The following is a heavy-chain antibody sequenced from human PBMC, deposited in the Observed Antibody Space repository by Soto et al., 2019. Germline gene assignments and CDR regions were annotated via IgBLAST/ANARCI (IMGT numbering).Heavy chain of an antibody. D-gene: IGHD3-22*01. J-gene: IGHJ4*02. Sequence: PSETLSLTCAVSGFSISTGYYCGCMRQPPGKGLEWIATIYHSGTTYSNPSLKSRVTISVDTSKNQFSLKLSSVTAADTAVYYCARGLYYYDSSGYSPDYWGLGTLVTVSS. CDR2: IYHSGTT. CDR1: GFSISTGYY. V-gene: IGHV4-38-2*01. CDR3: ARGLYYYDSSGYSPDY.